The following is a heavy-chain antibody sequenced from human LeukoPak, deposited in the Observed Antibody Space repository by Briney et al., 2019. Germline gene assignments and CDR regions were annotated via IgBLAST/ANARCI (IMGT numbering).Heavy chain of an antibody. CDR3: PRITAYDDS. CDR1: GGSISSGGYY. J-gene: IGHJ5*01. CDR2: IYVDGST. V-gene: IGHV3-53*01. D-gene: IGHD1-20*01. Sequence: PSETLSLTCTVSGGSISSGGYYWSWIRQPPGKGLEWVSGIYVDGSTYYADSVKGRFTISRDNSRNTLYLQMNSLRAEDTAVYYCPRITAYDDSWGQGTLVTVSS.